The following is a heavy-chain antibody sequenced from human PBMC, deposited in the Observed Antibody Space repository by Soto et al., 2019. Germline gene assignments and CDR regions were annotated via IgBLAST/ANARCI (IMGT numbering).Heavy chain of an antibody. J-gene: IGHJ6*02. CDR2: MDPSDSYT. Sequence: RGESLKISCKGSGYSFTSYWISGVRQMPGKGLEWMGRMDPSDSYTNYSPSFQGHVTISADKSISTAYLQWSSLQASDTAMYYCASHRLHSGRYYRYYHYYGTDAWGHGTPVTSP. CDR1: GYSFTSYW. D-gene: IGHD1-26*01. V-gene: IGHV5-10-1*01. CDR3: ASHRLHSGRYYRYYHYYGTDA.